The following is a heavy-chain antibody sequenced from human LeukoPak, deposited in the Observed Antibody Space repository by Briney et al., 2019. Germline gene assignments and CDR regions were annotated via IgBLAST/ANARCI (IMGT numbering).Heavy chain of an antibody. Sequence: PGGSLRLSCAASGFTFSSYSMNWGRQAPGKGLEWVSFIASMSSQIYYADTVKGRFTISRDNAKNSMYLQMSSLRVEDTAVYYCARVGCSSTTCYFPDYWGQGTLVTVSS. D-gene: IGHD2-2*01. CDR2: IASMSSQI. CDR3: ARVGCSSTTCYFPDY. CDR1: GFTFSSYS. V-gene: IGHV3-21*01. J-gene: IGHJ4*02.